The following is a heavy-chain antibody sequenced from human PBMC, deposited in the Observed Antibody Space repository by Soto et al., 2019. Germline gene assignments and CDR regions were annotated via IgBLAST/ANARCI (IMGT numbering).Heavy chain of an antibody. CDR1: SGSFSDYY. V-gene: IGHV4-34*01. CDR3: ARFPFDSNDWTNPRYFDI. CDR2: INHSGIT. J-gene: IGHJ4*02. Sequence: QVQIQQWGAGLLKPAETLSLTCAVYSGSFSDYYWSWIRQPPGKGLEWIGEINHSGITNYSPSLKSRVTMSVDTSKNQFSLKLTSVTAADTALYYCARFPFDSNDWTNPRYFDIWGQGTLVTVSS. D-gene: IGHD3-22*01.